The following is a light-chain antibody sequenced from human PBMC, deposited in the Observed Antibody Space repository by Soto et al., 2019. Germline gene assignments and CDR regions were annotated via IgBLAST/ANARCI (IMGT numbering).Light chain of an antibody. CDR3: QQYSSYSAWT. CDR1: QRISKW. V-gene: IGKV1-5*01. J-gene: IGKJ1*01. Sequence: DIQMTQSPSTLSASIGDRVTITCRASQRISKWLAWHQQKPGKAPKLLIYDASSLQSGVPPRFSGSGSGTEFTLTIRSLQPDDIATYYCQQYSSYSAWTFGEGTRWIS. CDR2: DAS.